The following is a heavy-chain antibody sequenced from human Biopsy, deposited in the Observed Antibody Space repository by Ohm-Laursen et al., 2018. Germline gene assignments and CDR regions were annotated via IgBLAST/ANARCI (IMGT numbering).Heavy chain of an antibody. D-gene: IGHD3-10*01. V-gene: IGHV3-33*01. Sequence: SLRLSCTASGFTFSSYGIHWVRQAPGKGLEWVAVIWYDGSNKYSADSVKGRFSISRGNSKNTVYLQMNSLRAADTAVYYCARDRYYGSESYYSHYNMDVWGQGTTVSVSS. CDR3: ARDRYYGSESYYSHYNMDV. J-gene: IGHJ6*02. CDR2: IWYDGSNK. CDR1: GFTFSSYG.